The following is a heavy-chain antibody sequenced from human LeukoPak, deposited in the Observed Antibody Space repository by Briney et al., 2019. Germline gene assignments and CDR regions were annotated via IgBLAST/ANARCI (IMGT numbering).Heavy chain of an antibody. CDR3: TRLQIAVAGPNWFDP. CDR2: IKQDGSVQ. Sequence: GGSLRLSCAASGFTFSSYAMSWVRQAPGKGLEWVANIKQDGSVQFYMDSLKGRFSVSRDNAKNSLYLQMNGLRVEDTAVYYCTRLQIAVAGPNWFDPWGQGTLVTVSS. J-gene: IGHJ5*02. V-gene: IGHV3-7*01. D-gene: IGHD6-19*01. CDR1: GFTFSSYA.